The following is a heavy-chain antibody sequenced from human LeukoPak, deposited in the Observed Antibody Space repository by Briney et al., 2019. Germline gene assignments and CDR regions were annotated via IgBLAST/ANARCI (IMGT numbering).Heavy chain of an antibody. J-gene: IGHJ3*02. D-gene: IGHD2-15*01. Sequence: GGSLRLSCAASGFTFSSYWMSWVRQAPGKGLEWVANIKQDGSEKYYVDSVKGRFTISRDNAKNSLYLQMNSLRAEDTAVYYCARLIVVVAATPPEDAFDIWGQGTMVTVSS. CDR2: IKQDGSEK. CDR1: GFTFSSYW. V-gene: IGHV3-7*01. CDR3: ARLIVVVAATPPEDAFDI.